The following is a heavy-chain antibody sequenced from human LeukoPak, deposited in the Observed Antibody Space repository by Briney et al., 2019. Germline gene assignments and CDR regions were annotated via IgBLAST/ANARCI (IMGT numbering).Heavy chain of an antibody. D-gene: IGHD1-26*01. CDR3: ARGSSVGTTGHYDY. CDR2: VSSNGGSA. Sequence: GGSLRLSCAASGFPFSSYAMHWVRQAPGEGLEYVSAVSSNGGSAYYANSVKGRFVISRDNSENILYLQMGSLRAEDMAVYYCARGSSVGTTGHYDYWGQGTLVTVSS. CDR1: GFPFSSYA. J-gene: IGHJ4*02. V-gene: IGHV3-64*01.